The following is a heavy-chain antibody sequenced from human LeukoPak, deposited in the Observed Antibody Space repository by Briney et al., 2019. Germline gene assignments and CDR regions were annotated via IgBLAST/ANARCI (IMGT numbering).Heavy chain of an antibody. CDR2: ISGDGGST. D-gene: IGHD6-19*01. V-gene: IGHV3-43*02. Sequence: GVSLRLSCAASGFTFDDYAMHWVRQAPGRGLEWVSLISGDGGSTYYADSVKGRFTISRDNSKNSLYLQMNSLRTEDTALYYCAKDSVGSGWRYFDYWGQGTLVTVSS. J-gene: IGHJ4*02. CDR1: GFTFDDYA. CDR3: AKDSVGSGWRYFDY.